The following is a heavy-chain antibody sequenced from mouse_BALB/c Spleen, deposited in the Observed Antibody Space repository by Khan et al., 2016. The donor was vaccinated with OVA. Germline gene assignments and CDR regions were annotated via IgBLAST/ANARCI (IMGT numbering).Heavy chain of an antibody. Sequence: QVQLKESGAELARPGASVKLSYKASGYTFTDYNINWVKQRTGQGLEWIGEIYPGSNNTYYNEKFTGKATLTADKSSSTAYMQLSSLTSEDSAVYFCAGEWGALFPYWGQGTLVTVSA. J-gene: IGHJ3*01. CDR3: AGEWGALFPY. V-gene: IGHV1-77*01. CDR1: GYTFTDYN. CDR2: IYPGSNNT.